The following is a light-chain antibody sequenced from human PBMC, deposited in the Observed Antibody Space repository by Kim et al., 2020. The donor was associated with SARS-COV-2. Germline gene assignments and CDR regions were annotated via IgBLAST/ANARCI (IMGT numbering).Light chain of an antibody. Sequence: ASVGDRVTITCRASQTISPWLAWYQQKPGKAPNLLIYEASTLDSGVPSRFSGSGSGTEFTLTITNLQPDDLATYYCKQYETYPLTFGGGTKVDIK. CDR1: QTISPW. J-gene: IGKJ4*01. CDR2: EAS. V-gene: IGKV1-5*03. CDR3: KQYETYPLT.